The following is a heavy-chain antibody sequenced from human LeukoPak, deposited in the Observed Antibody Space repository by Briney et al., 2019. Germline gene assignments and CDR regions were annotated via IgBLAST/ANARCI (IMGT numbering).Heavy chain of an antibody. CDR2: IRGGGSYA. CDR3: GRDPNGDYVGAFEF. V-gene: IGHV3-23*01. Sequence: PRGSLRLSCVGSGFTFAAYAMTWVRLAPGKGLEWVAWIRGGGSYANYAHTVRGRFTISTDNSRNTLYLQMDSLRADDTAVYYCGRDPNGDYVGAFEFWGQGTLVSVSS. CDR1: GFTFAAYA. D-gene: IGHD4-17*01. J-gene: IGHJ3*01.